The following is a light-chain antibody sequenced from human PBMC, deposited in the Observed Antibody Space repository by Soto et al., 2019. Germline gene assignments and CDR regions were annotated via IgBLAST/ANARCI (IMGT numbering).Light chain of an antibody. Sequence: EIVMTQSPATLSVSPGERVTLSSRASQSVRGNLAWYQQKPGQSPRLLIYGASSRATGIPARFSGSGSGTEFTLTISSLQSEDFAVYYCQQYNNWPFITFGQGTRLEIK. J-gene: IGKJ5*01. V-gene: IGKV3-15*01. CDR1: QSVRGN. CDR3: QQYNNWPFIT. CDR2: GAS.